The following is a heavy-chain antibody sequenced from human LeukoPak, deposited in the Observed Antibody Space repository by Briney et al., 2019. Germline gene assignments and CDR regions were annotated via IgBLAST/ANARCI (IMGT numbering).Heavy chain of an antibody. V-gene: IGHV3-21*01. J-gene: IGHJ4*02. Sequence: KTGGSMRLSCAPSGSIFSSCGFSGVRPAREKGLEWVSSIGPTGTHRYYADSARGGSTISRDNAKNTMYLQMDSLRDEDTAVYYCATETIGRHYDYWGQGTLLTVSS. D-gene: IGHD1-14*01. CDR3: ATETIGRHYDY. CDR2: IGPTGTHR. CDR1: GSIFSSCG.